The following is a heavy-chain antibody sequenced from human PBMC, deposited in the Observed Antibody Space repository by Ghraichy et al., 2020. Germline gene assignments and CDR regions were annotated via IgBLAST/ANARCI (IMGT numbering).Heavy chain of an antibody. J-gene: IGHJ4*02. CDR3: ARDEQSGGIDY. D-gene: IGHD1/OR15-1a*01. CDR1: GFTFSSYE. CDR2: ITSGGGTI. V-gene: IGHV3-48*03. Sequence: LSLTCAASGFTFSSYEMNWVRQAPGKGLEWVSYITSGGGTIYYADSMRGRFSISRDNAKNSLYLQMNSLTAEDTAVYYCARDEQSGGIDYWGQGTLVTVSS.